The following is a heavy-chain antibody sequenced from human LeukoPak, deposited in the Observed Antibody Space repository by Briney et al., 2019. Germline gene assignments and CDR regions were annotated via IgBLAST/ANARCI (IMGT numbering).Heavy chain of an antibody. CDR1: GYTFTSYG. CDR2: IIPIFGTA. CDR3: ARGVVGATTGAYSFDY. D-gene: IGHD1-26*01. V-gene: IGHV1-69*13. J-gene: IGHJ4*02. Sequence: SVKVSCKASGYTFTSYGISWVRQAPGQGLEWMGGIIPIFGTANYAQKFQGRVTIIADESTSTAYMELSSLRSEDTAVYYCARGVVGATTGAYSFDYWGRGTLVTVSS.